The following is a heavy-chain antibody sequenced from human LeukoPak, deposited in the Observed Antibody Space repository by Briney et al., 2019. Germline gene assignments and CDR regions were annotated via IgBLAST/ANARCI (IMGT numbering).Heavy chain of an antibody. CDR1: GFTVSSNY. Sequence: GGSLRLSCAASGFTVSSNYMSWVRQAPGKGPEWVSVIYSGGSTYYADSVKGRFTISRDNSKNTLYLQMNSLRAEDTAVYYCARETLGWFDPWGQGTLVTVSS. D-gene: IGHD1-26*01. CDR2: IYSGGST. V-gene: IGHV3-53*01. CDR3: ARETLGWFDP. J-gene: IGHJ5*02.